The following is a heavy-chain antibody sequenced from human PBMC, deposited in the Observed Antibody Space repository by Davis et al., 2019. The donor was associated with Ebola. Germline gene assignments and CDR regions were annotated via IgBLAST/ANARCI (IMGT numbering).Heavy chain of an antibody. CDR1: GFTFSRYW. V-gene: IGHV3-7*03. D-gene: IGHD2-21*01. Sequence: GESLKISCAASGFTFSRYWMSWVRQAPGKGLEWVANMKQDGSEENYVDSVKGRFTISRDNTNNSLYLQMNSLRAEDTAIYYCAKSDCGGIGCKLINFWGQGTLVTVSS. CDR3: AKSDCGGIGCKLINF. CDR2: MKQDGSEE. J-gene: IGHJ4*02.